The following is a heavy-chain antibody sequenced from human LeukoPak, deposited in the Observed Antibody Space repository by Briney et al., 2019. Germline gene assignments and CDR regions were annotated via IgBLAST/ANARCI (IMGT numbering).Heavy chain of an antibody. CDR3: ATWSSGWQFDY. V-gene: IGHV3-7*05. CDR2: IEGDGSDK. J-gene: IGHJ4*02. D-gene: IGHD6-25*01. CDR1: GLTFSKSW. Sequence: GSLRLSCVTSGLTFSKSWMTWVRQAPGKGLQWVAHIEGDGSDKYYVDSVKGRFTISRDNGKTSLYLQMNSLRAEATAVYYCATWSSGWQFDYWGQGTLVSVSS.